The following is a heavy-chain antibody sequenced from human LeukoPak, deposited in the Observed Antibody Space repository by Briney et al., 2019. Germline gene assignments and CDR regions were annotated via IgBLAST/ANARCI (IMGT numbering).Heavy chain of an antibody. CDR1: GFTFSSYS. D-gene: IGHD4-17*01. CDR3: ARDLAGYGDSEFDY. J-gene: IGHJ4*02. CDR2: ISSSSSYI. Sequence: PGGSLRLSCAASGFTFSSYSMNWVRQAPGKGLEWVSSISSSSSYIYCADSVKGRFTISRDNAKNSLYLQMNSLRAEDTAVYYCARDLAGYGDSEFDYWGQGTLVTVSS. V-gene: IGHV3-21*01.